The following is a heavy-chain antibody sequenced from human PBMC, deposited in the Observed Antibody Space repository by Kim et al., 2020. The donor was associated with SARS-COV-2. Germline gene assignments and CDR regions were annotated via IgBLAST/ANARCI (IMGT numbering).Heavy chain of an antibody. J-gene: IGHJ4*02. CDR1: GITLTGYW. CDR2: IDTDGSET. Sequence: GGSLRLSCAASGITLTGYWMHWVRQGAGKGLVWVARIDTDGSETFYADSVEGRFTISRDNAKKMVYLEMNSLRLEDTAVYYFVRDRRTWDWGQGTLVTVS. CDR3: VRDRRTWD. V-gene: IGHV3-74*01. D-gene: IGHD1-7*01.